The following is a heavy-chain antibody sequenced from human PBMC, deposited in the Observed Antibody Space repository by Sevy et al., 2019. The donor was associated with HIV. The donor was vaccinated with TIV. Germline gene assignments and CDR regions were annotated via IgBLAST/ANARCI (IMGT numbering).Heavy chain of an antibody. J-gene: IGHJ4*02. CDR2: ISSGSTYI. CDR3: AKDFSVYSSSHFDY. CDR1: GFTFSDYY. V-gene: IGHV3-11*06. Sequence: GGYLRLSCAASGFTFSDYYMTWIRQAPGKGLEWVSYISSGSTYINYADSVKGRFTISRDNAKNSLYLQMNSLRAEDTAVYYCAKDFSVYSSSHFDYWGQGTLVTVSS. D-gene: IGHD6-13*01.